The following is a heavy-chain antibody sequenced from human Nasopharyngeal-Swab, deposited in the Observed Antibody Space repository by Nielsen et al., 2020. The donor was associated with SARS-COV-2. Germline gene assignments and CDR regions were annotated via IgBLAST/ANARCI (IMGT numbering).Heavy chain of an antibody. CDR1: GFTFSTYA. D-gene: IGHD3-22*01. Sequence: GESLKISCAASGFTFSTYAMSWVRQAPGKGLEWVSGISFGASSTYYADSVKGRFTISRDNSKNTLYLQMSSLRADDTAVYYCAKRDYYDTTGYFESWGQGTLVTVSS. V-gene: IGHV3-23*01. CDR2: ISFGASST. J-gene: IGHJ4*02. CDR3: AKRDYYDTTGYFES.